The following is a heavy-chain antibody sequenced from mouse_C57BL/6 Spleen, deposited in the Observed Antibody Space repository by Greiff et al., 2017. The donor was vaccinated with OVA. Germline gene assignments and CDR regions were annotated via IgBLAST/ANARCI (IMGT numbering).Heavy chain of an antibody. CDR2: IDPETGGT. CDR1: GYTFTDYE. V-gene: IGHV1-15*01. Sequence: QVQLQQSGAELVRPGASVTLSCKASGYTFTDYEMHWVKQTPVHGLEWIGAIDPETGGTAYNQKFKGKAILTADKSSSTAYMELRSLTSEDSAVYYCTRNYGSSYEFAYRGQGTLVTVSA. CDR3: TRNYGSSYEFAY. D-gene: IGHD1-1*01. J-gene: IGHJ3*01.